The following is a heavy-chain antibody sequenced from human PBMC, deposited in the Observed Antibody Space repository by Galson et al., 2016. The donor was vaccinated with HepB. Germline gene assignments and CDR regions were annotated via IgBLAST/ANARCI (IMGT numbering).Heavy chain of an antibody. CDR2: ISWNSGSI. CDR1: GFTFGDYA. D-gene: IGHD3-10*01. V-gene: IGHV3-9*01. CDR3: AKARGSYYHGSGSYFFDY. J-gene: IGHJ4*02. Sequence: SLRLSCAASGFTFGDYAMHWVRHAPGKGLEWVSGISWNSGSIGYADSVKGRFTISRDNAKNSLYLQMNSLRAEDTALYYCAKARGSYYHGSGSYFFDYWGQGTLVTVSS.